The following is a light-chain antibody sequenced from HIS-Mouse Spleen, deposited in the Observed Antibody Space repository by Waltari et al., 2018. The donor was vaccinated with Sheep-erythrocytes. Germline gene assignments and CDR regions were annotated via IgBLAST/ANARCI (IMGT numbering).Light chain of an antibody. CDR2: EVS. Sequence: QSALTQPASVSGSPGQSITISCTGTSSDVGGYNYVSWYQQHPGKAPKLMIYEVSKRPSWFSHPLPGSNAGHPASLTISGLQAEDEADYYCSSYTSSSTWVFGGGTKLTVL. J-gene: IGLJ3*02. CDR3: SSYTSSSTWV. V-gene: IGLV2-14*01. CDR1: SSDVGGYNY.